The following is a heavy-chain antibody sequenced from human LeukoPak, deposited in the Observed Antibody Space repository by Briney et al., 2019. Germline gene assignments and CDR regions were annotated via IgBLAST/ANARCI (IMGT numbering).Heavy chain of an antibody. J-gene: IGHJ4*02. Sequence: ASVKVSCKASGYTFTAYYMHWVRQAPGQGLEWMGWINPNSGGTNYAQKFQGRVTMTRDTSISTAYMELSRLRSDDTAVYYCARDPGVGATHFDYWGQGTLVTVSS. CDR3: ARDPGVGATHFDY. CDR1: GYTFTAYY. D-gene: IGHD1-26*01. CDR2: INPNSGGT. V-gene: IGHV1-2*02.